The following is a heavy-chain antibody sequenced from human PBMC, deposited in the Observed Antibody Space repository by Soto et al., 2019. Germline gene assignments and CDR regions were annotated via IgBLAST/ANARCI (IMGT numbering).Heavy chain of an antibody. Sequence: VGSLRLSCAASGFTFGSYWMSWVRQAPGKGPEWLTTIKWDASEKKYVDSVKGRFTTSRDNAKNALYLQMDSLRAEDTAVYYCARDSGYCSRASVNHYLDYWGQGTLVTVSS. CDR2: IKWDASEK. J-gene: IGHJ4*01. CDR3: ARDSGYCSRASVNHYLDY. CDR1: GFTFGSYW. D-gene: IGHD2-15*01. V-gene: IGHV3-7*01.